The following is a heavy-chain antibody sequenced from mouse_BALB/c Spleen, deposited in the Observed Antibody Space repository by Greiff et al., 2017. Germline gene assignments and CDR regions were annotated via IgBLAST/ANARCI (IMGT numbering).Heavy chain of an antibody. CDR1: GFSLTSYG. V-gene: IGHV2-4-1*01. D-gene: IGHD1-1*01. CDR3: ARNTYYYGSRDYAMDY. Sequence: VQLQQSGPGLVQPSQSLSITCTVSGFSLTSYGVHWVRQSPGKGLEWLGVIWSGGSTDYNAAFISRLSISKDNSKSQVFFKMNSLQADDTAIYYCARNTYYYGSRDYAMDYWGQGTSVTVSS. CDR2: IWSGGST. J-gene: IGHJ4*01.